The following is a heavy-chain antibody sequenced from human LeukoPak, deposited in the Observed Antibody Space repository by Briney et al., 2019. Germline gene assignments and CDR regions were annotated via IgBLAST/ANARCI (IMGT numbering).Heavy chain of an antibody. CDR1: GFTFSSYG. Sequence: GGSLRLSCAASGFTFSSYGMHWVRQAPGKGLEWIAVISYDGSNKYYADSVKGRFTISRDNSKNTLYLQMNSLRAEDSAVYYCAKVPSSGWSPFDYWGQGNLVTVSS. J-gene: IGHJ4*02. CDR2: ISYDGSNK. CDR3: AKVPSSGWSPFDY. D-gene: IGHD6-19*01. V-gene: IGHV3-30*18.